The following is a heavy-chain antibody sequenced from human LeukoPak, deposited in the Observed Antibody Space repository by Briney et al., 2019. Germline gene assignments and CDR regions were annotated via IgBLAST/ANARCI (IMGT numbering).Heavy chain of an antibody. J-gene: IGHJ5*02. V-gene: IGHV3-23*01. CDR3: AKGPMTKLGP. CDR1: GFTFSSYA. CDR2: INSSGGST. Sequence: GGSLRLSCAASGFTFSSYAMNWVRQAPGKGLEWVSSINSSGGSTYYADSVKGRFTISRDNSKNTLYLQMNSLRAEDTAVYYCAKGPMTKLGPWGQGTLVTVSS. D-gene: IGHD4-11*01.